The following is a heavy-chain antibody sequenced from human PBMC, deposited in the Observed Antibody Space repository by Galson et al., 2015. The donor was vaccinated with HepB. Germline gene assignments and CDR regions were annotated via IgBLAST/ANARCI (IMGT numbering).Heavy chain of an antibody. J-gene: IGHJ6*02. CDR2: ISSTGSHT. CDR1: GFTFSDYH. V-gene: IGHV3-11*05. CDR3: ARDAGHCGRTACPAFYYYGIDV. D-gene: IGHD2-2*01. Sequence: SLRLSCAASGFTFSDYHMTWIRQAPGKGLEWVSYISSTGSHTNFADPVTGRFTISRDNAKNSLYLQLSSLRAEDTAVYYCARDAGHCGRTACPAFYYYGIDVWGQGTTVTVSS.